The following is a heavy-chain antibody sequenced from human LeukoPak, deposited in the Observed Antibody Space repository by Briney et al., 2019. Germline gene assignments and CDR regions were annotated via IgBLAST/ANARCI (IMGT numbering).Heavy chain of an antibody. D-gene: IGHD2-2*01. V-gene: IGHV3-21*01. CDR1: GFTFSSYS. J-gene: IGHJ4*02. CDR3: ARGVGQLGIYYFDY. Sequence: PGGSLRLSCAASGFTFSSYSMNWVRQAPGKGLEWVSSISSSSSYIYYADSVKGRFTISRDNAKNSLYLQMNSLRAEDTAVYYCARGVGQLGIYYFDYWGQGTLVTVSS. CDR2: ISSSSSYI.